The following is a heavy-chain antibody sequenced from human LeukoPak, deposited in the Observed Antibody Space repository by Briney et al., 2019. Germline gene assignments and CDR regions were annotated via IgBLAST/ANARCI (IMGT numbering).Heavy chain of an antibody. D-gene: IGHD3-10*01. V-gene: IGHV4-59*01. Sequence: SETLSLTCTVSGGSISSYYWSWIRQPPGKGLEWIGYIYYSGSTNYNPSLKSRVTISVDTSKNQFSLKLSSVTAADTAVYYCARGLYYYGSGSQLDYWGQGTLVTVSS. CDR3: ARGLYYYGSGSQLDY. CDR2: IYYSGST. J-gene: IGHJ4*02. CDR1: GGSISSYY.